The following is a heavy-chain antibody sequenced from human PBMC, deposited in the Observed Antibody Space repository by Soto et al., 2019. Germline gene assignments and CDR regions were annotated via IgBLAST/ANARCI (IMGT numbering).Heavy chain of an antibody. Sequence: SGPTLVNPTQTLTLTCTFSGFSLSTSGMCVSWIRQPPGKALEWLALIDWDDDKYYSTSLKTRLTVSKDTSKNQVVLTMTNMDPVDTATYYCARIRNTRGSGWYYFDYWGQGTPVTVSS. CDR2: IDWDDDK. CDR3: ARIRNTRGSGWYYFDY. D-gene: IGHD6-19*01. CDR1: GFSLSTSGMC. J-gene: IGHJ4*02. V-gene: IGHV2-70*01.